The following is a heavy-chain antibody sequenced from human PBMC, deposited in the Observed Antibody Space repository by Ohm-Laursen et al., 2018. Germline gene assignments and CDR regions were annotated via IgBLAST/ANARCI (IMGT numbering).Heavy chain of an antibody. CDR3: LGTAG. D-gene: IGHD1-26*01. CDR2: ISWNSGSI. Sequence: SLRLSCAASGFTFDDYAMHWVRQAPGKGLEWVSGISWNSGSIGYADSVKGRFTISRDNAKNSLSLQMNSLRAEDTAVYYCLGTAGGGQGTLVTVSS. J-gene: IGHJ4*02. V-gene: IGHV3-9*01. CDR1: GFTFDDYA.